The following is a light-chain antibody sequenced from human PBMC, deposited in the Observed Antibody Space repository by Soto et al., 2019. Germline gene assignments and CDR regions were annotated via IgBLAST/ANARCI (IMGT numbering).Light chain of an antibody. Sequence: QSVLTQSPSVSAAPGQQVTISCSGSSSNIGNNYVSWYQQLPGTAPKLLIYDNNKRPSGIPGRFSGSKSGTSSTLDITGLPTWDGAHYYCATWDGSLPGEVFGGGTKLTVL. CDR2: DNN. V-gene: IGLV1-51*01. CDR1: SSNIGNNY. J-gene: IGLJ2*01. CDR3: ATWDGSLPGEV.